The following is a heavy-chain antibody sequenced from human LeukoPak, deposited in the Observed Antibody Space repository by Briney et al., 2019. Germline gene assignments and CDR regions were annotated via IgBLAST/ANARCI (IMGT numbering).Heavy chain of an antibody. D-gene: IGHD3-22*01. Sequence: GGSLRLSCAGSGFTFSDAWMSWVRQAPGKGLEWVGRIKSRTHGGTTEFAAPVKGRFTISRNDSTNTLFLQMNSLKTEDTAVYYCATEFFENGYNYWGQGTLVTVSS. CDR3: ATEFFENGYNY. V-gene: IGHV3-15*01. CDR2: IKSRTHGGTT. CDR1: GFTFSDAW. J-gene: IGHJ4*02.